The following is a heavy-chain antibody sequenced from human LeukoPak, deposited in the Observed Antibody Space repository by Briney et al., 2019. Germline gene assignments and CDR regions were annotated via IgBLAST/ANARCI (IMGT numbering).Heavy chain of an antibody. CDR3: ARHLSGTTTAHYFDL. Sequence: SQTLSLTCAISGDSVSSNSAAWNWIRQSPSRGLEWLGRTYYRSKWYNDYTVYALSVKSRITFNPDTSKNQVSLQLKSVTPEDTAVYHCARHLSGTTTAHYFDLWGQGTLVTVSS. J-gene: IGHJ4*02. CDR2: TYYRSKWYN. CDR1: GDSVSSNSAA. V-gene: IGHV6-1*01. D-gene: IGHD4-17*01.